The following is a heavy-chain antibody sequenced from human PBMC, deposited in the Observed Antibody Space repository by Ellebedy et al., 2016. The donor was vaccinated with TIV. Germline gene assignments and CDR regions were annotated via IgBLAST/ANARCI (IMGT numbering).Heavy chain of an antibody. J-gene: IGHJ4*02. V-gene: IGHV3-74*01. D-gene: IGHD5-12*01. CDR1: GFTFSSHW. CDR3: TRVSATVMTN. CDR2: ISGSGTGT. Sequence: GESLKISCAASGFTFSSHWMHWVRQSPGKGLEWVSAISGSGTGTYYADSVKGRFTISRDNAKSTLYLQMNSVRAEDTALYYCTRVSATVMTNWGQGTLVTVSS.